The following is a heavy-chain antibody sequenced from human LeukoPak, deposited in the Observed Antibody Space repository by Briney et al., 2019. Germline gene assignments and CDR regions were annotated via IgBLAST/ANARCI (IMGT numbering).Heavy chain of an antibody. Sequence: PSETLSLTCTVSGGSISSYYWSWIRQPPGKGLEWIGYIYYSGSTNYNPSLKSRVTISVDTSKNQFSLKLSSVTAADTAVYYCARVGGSGWYLGAFDYWGQGNLVTVSS. CDR3: ARVGGSGWYLGAFDY. D-gene: IGHD6-19*01. V-gene: IGHV4-59*01. J-gene: IGHJ4*02. CDR2: IYYSGST. CDR1: GGSISSYY.